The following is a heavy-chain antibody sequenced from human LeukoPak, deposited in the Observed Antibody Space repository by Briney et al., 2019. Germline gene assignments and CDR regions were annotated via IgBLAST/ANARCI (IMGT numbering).Heavy chain of an antibody. CDR2: ISGSGGSI. CDR3: AKTKAFTSGFPLDF. CDR1: GFIFSDYA. V-gene: IGHV3-23*01. Sequence: GGSLRLSCAASGFIFSDYAMSWVRQAPGKGLKWVSSISGSGGSIYDADSVKGRFTISRDNSKNTLYLQMNSLRAEDTAVYYCAKTKAFTSGFPLDFWGQGTLVTVSS. D-gene: IGHD3-22*01. J-gene: IGHJ4*02.